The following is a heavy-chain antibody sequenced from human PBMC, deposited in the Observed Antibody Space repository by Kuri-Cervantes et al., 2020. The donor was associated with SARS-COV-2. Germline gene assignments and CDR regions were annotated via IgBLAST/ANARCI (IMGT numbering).Heavy chain of an antibody. CDR1: GYTFTSYG. V-gene: IGHV1-18*01. D-gene: IGHD3-3*01. J-gene: IGHJ6*03. Sequence: ASVKVSCKASGYTFTSYGISWVRQAPGQGLEWMGWISAYNGNTNYAQKLQGRVTMTRDTSISTAYMELSRLRSDDTAVYYCARAYLWSGYYTDYYMDVWGKGTTVTVSS. CDR3: ARAYLWSGYYTDYYMDV. CDR2: ISAYNGNT.